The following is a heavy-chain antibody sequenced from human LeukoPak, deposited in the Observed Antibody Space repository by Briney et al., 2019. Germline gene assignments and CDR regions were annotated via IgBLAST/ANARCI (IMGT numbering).Heavy chain of an antibody. CDR1: GGTFSSYA. D-gene: IGHD5-18*01. V-gene: IGHV1-69*04. J-gene: IGHJ6*03. CDR3: ARLEYSYGYGLVYYYMDV. CDR2: IIPILGIA. Sequence: SVKVSCKASGGTFSSYAISWVRQAPGQGLEWMGRIIPILGIANYAQKFQGRVTITADKSTSTAYMELSSLRSEDTAVYYCARLEYSYGYGLVYYYMDVWGKGTTVTVSS.